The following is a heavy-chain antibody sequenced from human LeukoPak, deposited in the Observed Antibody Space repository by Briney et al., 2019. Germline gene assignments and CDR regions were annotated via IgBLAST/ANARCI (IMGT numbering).Heavy chain of an antibody. D-gene: IGHD6-13*01. CDR2: INHSGST. CDR3: ARMAGIAAAASWAFDI. Sequence: PGGSLRLSCAASGFTFSSSAMSWIRQPPGKGLEWIGEINHSGSTNYNPSLKSRVTISVDTSKNQFSLKLSSVTAADTAVYYCARMAGIAAAASWAFDIWGQGTMVTVSS. J-gene: IGHJ3*02. V-gene: IGHV4-34*01. CDR1: GFTFSSSA.